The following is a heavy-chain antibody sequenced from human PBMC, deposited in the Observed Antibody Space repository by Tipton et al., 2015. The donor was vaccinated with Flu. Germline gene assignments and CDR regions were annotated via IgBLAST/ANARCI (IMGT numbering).Heavy chain of an antibody. D-gene: IGHD4-17*01. CDR1: GGSISRGSYY. CDR2: LYTNTNT. Sequence: TLSLTCTVSGGSISRGSYYYNWIRQPAGEGLEWIGRLYTNTNTHYKASLKSRVTISIDRSKNQFSLRLSSVTAADTAMYYCARGDYGDYDHEADAFDIWGQGTLVTVSA. J-gene: IGHJ3*02. CDR3: ARGDYGDYDHEADAFDI. V-gene: IGHV4-61*02.